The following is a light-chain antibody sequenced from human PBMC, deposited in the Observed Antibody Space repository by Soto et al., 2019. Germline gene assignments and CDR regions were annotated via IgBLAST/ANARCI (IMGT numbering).Light chain of an antibody. CDR3: QQYGSSPPT. CDR2: GAS. Sequence: EIVLTQSPATLSLSPGERATLSCRASQSVSSYLAWYQQKLGQAPRLLIYGASSRATGIPDRFSGSGSGTDFTLTVSRLEPEDFAVFYCQQYGSSPPTFGQGTKVQIK. CDR1: QSVSSY. J-gene: IGKJ2*01. V-gene: IGKV3-20*01.